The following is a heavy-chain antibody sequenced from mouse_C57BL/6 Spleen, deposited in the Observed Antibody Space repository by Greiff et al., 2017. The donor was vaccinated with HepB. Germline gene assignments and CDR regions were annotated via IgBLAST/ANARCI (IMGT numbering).Heavy chain of an antibody. CDR1: GYTFTDYY. J-gene: IGHJ2*01. V-gene: IGHV1-19*01. CDR3: ARKYSNYDYFDY. CDR2: INPYNGGT. D-gene: IGHD2-5*01. Sequence: EVQLQQSGPVLVKPGASVKMSCKASGYTFTDYYMNWVKQSHGKSLEWIGVINPYNGGTSYNQKFKGKATLTVDKSSSTAYMELNSMTSEDSAVYYCARKYSNYDYFDYWGQSTTLTVSS.